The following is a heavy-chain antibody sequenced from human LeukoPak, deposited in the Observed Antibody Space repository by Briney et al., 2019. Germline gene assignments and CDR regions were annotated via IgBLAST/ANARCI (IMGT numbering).Heavy chain of an antibody. Sequence: SVKVSCKASGGTLSNYAISWVGQAPGQGLEWMGGLIPIFATANYAQKFQGRVTITADESTSAAYMELSSHRSEDTAMYYCAKDSLGSDDAFDISGQGTMVTVSS. V-gene: IGHV1-69*01. D-gene: IGHD3-10*01. CDR1: GGTLSNYA. CDR2: LIPIFATA. J-gene: IGHJ3*02. CDR3: AKDSLGSDDAFDI.